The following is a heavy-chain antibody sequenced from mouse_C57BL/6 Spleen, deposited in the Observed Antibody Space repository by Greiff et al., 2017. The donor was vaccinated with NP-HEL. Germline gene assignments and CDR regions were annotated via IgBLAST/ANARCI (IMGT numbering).Heavy chain of an antibody. CDR3: ARLIYYDLYYFDY. D-gene: IGHD2-4*01. Sequence: QVQLQQSGPELVKPGASVKISCKASGYAFSSSWMNWVKQRPGKGLEWIGRIYPGDGDTNYNGKFKGKATLTADKSSSTAYMQLSSLTSEDSAVYFCARLIYYDLYYFDYWGQGTTLTVSS. CDR1: GYAFSSSW. J-gene: IGHJ2*01. V-gene: IGHV1-82*01. CDR2: IYPGDGDT.